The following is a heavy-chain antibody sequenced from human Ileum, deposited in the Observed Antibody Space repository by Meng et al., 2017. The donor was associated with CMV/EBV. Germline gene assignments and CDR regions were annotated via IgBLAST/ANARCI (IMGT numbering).Heavy chain of an antibody. CDR2: IYITGRT. CDR3: TRDLLVAAAAVFDS. D-gene: IGHD6-13*01. Sequence: QVHLLESGPGLVKTSETLSLTCTVSGGSVTSHWWSWIRQSAGKGLEWIGRIYITGRTNYNPSLKCRVTLSIDKSKDQFSLRLNSVTAADTAVYYCTRDLLVAAAAVFDSWGQGTLVTVSS. J-gene: IGHJ4*02. CDR1: GGSVTSHW. V-gene: IGHV4-4*07.